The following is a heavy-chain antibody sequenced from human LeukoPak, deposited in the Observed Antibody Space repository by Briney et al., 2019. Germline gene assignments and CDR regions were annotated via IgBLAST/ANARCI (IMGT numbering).Heavy chain of an antibody. Sequence: GRSLRLSCAASGFTFSSYAMHWVRQAPGKGLEWVAVISYDGSNKYYADSVKGRFTISRDNSKNTLYLQMNSLRAEDTAVYYCAKHHRLFGVVSPFDYWGQGTLVTVSS. CDR2: ISYDGSNK. D-gene: IGHD3-3*01. V-gene: IGHV3-30-3*02. CDR3: AKHHRLFGVVSPFDY. CDR1: GFTFSSYA. J-gene: IGHJ4*02.